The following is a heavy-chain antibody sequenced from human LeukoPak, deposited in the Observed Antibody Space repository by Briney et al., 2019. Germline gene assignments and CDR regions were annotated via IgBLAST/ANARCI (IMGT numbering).Heavy chain of an antibody. V-gene: IGHV3-23*01. J-gene: IGHJ3*02. CDR3: ARDPNGDYIGTFDM. Sequence: GGSLRVSCAASEFTFSTYGMSWVRQAPGKGLEWVSSISGSGGSTQYADSVQGRFAISRDNSNNTLYLQMNSLRVEDTAMYFCARDPNGDYIGTFDMWGRGTMVSVSS. CDR1: EFTFSTYG. CDR2: ISGSGGST. D-gene: IGHD4-17*01.